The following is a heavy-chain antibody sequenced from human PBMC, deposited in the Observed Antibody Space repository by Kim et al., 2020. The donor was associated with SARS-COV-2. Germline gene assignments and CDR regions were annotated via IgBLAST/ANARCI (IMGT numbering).Heavy chain of an antibody. V-gene: IGHV3-23*01. Sequence: GGSLRLSCAASGFTFSSYAMSWVRQAPGKGLEWVSAISGSGGSTYYADSVKGRFTISRDNSKNTLYLQMNSLRAEDTAVYYCAKARKSSIVVVITNNYDAFDFWGQGTMVTVSS. D-gene: IGHD3-22*01. CDR2: ISGSGGST. J-gene: IGHJ3*01. CDR1: GFTFSSYA. CDR3: AKARKSSIVVVITNNYDAFDF.